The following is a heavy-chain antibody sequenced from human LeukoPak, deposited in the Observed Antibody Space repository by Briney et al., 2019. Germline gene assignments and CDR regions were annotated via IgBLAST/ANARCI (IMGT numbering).Heavy chain of an antibody. CDR3: ARGYYYDSSGYYPYYFDY. CDR2: INPNSGGT. V-gene: IGHV1-2*02. D-gene: IGHD3-22*01. CDR1: GYTFTGYY. J-gene: IGHJ4*02. Sequence: GASVKVSCKASGYTFTGYYMHWVRQAPGQGLEWMGWINPNSGGTNYAQKFQGRVTMTRDTSISTAYMELSRLRSDDTAVYYCARGYYYDSSGYYPYYFDYWGQGTLVTVSS.